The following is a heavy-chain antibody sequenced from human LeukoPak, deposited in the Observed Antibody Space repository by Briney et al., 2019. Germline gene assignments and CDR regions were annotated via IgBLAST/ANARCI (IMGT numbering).Heavy chain of an antibody. Sequence: ASVKVSCKASGYTFTGYYMHWVRQAPGQGLEWMGWINPNSGGTNYAQKSQGRVTMTRDTSISTAYMELSRLRSDDTAVYYCANASFCSGGSCYNAFGCWGQVTLVTVSS. CDR2: INPNSGGT. CDR3: ANASFCSGGSCYNAFGC. CDR1: GYTFTGYY. V-gene: IGHV1-2*02. J-gene: IGHJ4*02. D-gene: IGHD2-15*01.